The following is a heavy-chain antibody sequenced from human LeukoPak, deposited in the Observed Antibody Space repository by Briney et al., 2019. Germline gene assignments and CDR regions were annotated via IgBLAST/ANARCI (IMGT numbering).Heavy chain of an antibody. Sequence: NTGGSLRLSCAASGFTFSNYWMHWVRQAPGKGLEWVSSISGSDGYMYYADSVKGRFTISRDNAKNSLYLQMNSLRAEDTAVYYCATTYRSTTHFDYWGQGTLVSISS. CDR3: ATTYRSTTHFDY. CDR1: GFTFSNYW. CDR2: ISGSDGYM. V-gene: IGHV3-21*01. J-gene: IGHJ4*02. D-gene: IGHD4-11*01.